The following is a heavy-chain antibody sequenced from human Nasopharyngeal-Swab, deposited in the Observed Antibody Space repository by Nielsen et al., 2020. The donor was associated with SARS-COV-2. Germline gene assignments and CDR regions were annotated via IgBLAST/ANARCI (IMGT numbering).Heavy chain of an antibody. J-gene: IGHJ5*02. D-gene: IGHD6-19*01. Sequence: WIRQPPGKGLEWVSAISGSGGSTYYGDTVKGWFSISRANSKNTLYLQMNSLRARDTAVDYCAKDPPLRFGIAVAGLDPWGQGTLVTVSS. V-gene: IGHV3-23*01. CDR3: AKDPPLRFGIAVAGLDP. CDR2: ISGSGGST.